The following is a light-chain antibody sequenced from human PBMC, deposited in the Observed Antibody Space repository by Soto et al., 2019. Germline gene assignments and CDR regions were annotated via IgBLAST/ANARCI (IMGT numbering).Light chain of an antibody. V-gene: IGKV3-20*01. CDR1: QGYNSN. J-gene: IGKJ1*01. CDR3: QQCGGSPT. CDR2: GAD. Sequence: EIVMTQSPVTLSVSPGERATLSCRASQGYNSNVAWYQPKPGQAPRLLIYGADTRATGVPERFTGGGSGTDFTLPIRRLEPEDFAMYYCQQCGGSPTFGQGTKVDIK.